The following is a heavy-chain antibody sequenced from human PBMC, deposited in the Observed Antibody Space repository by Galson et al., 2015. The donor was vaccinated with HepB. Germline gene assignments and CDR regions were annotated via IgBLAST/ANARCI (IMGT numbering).Heavy chain of an antibody. D-gene: IGHD5-18*01. CDR3: ARGGYTYGFPNDS. CDR1: GGTFSNLA. Sequence: SVKVSCKASGGTFSNLAISWVRQAPGQGLEWMGGIIPVFNTSNYAQRFQGRVTITADKSTSTAYMELSSLRSDDTAIYYCARGGYTYGFPNDSWGQGTLVTVSS. J-gene: IGHJ4*02. V-gene: IGHV1-69*06. CDR2: IIPVFNTS.